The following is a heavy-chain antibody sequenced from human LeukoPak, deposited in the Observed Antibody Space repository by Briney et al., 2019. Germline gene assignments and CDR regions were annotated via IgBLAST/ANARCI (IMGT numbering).Heavy chain of an antibody. CDR1: GFTFDDYG. J-gene: IGHJ4*02. Sequence: GGSLRLSCAASGFTFDDYGMSWVRQAPGKGLEWVSGINWNGGSTGYADSVKGRFTISRDNAKNSLYLQMNSLRAEDTALYYCARDPLGYCSNTSCFDYFDYWGQGTLVTVSS. V-gene: IGHV3-20*04. CDR2: INWNGGST. D-gene: IGHD2-2*01. CDR3: ARDPLGYCSNTSCFDYFDY.